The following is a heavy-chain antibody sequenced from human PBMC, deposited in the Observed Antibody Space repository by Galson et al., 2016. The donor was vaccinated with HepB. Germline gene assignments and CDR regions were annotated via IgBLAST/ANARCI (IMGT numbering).Heavy chain of an antibody. CDR3: ARDSSPYAAPPDY. CDR1: GFTFSGYS. V-gene: IGHV3-48*01. CDR2: TGVSDSRM. J-gene: IGHJ4*02. Sequence: SLRLSCAASGFTFSGYSMNWVRQAPGKGLEWISYTGVSDSRMYYADSVKGRFTISRDDAKNSVYLQMNGLRAEDTAVYYCARDSSPYAAPPDYWGQGALVTVSS. D-gene: IGHD2-2*01.